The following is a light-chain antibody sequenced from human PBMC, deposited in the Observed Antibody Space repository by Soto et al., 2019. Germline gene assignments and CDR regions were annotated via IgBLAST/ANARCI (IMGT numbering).Light chain of an antibody. V-gene: IGKV3-11*01. CDR2: DAS. CDR1: QSVSSY. CDR3: QQRSNWPRT. J-gene: IGKJ2*01. Sequence: EIVLTQSPATLSLSPGERATLSCRASQSVSSYLAWYQQKPGQAPRLLIYDASNRATGIPARFSGSGSGTDFTLTISGLEPEDCAVYYCQQRSNWPRTFGQWTKLESK.